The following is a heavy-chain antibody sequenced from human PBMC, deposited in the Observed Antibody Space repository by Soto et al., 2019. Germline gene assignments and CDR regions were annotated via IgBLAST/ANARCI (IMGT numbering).Heavy chain of an antibody. V-gene: IGHV1-69*12. Sequence: QVQLVQSGAEVKKPGSSVKVSCKASGGTFSSYAISWVRQPPGQGLEWMGGIIPIFGKANYAQKFQGRVTITADESTSTAYMELSSLRSEDTAVYYCARTRVRRNKYYYSGMDVWGQGTTVTVSS. CDR1: GGTFSSYA. CDR2: IIPIFGKA. J-gene: IGHJ6*02. D-gene: IGHD1-1*01. CDR3: ARTRVRRNKYYYSGMDV.